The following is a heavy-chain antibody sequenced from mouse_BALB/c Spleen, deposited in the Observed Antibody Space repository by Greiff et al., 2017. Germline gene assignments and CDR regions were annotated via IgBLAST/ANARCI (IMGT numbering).Heavy chain of an antibody. CDR3: ARKNYYGAMDY. CDR2: ISSGGSYT. Sequence: EVQGVESGGGLVKPGGSLKLSCAASGFTFSSYAMSWVRQSPEKRLEWVAEISSGGSYTYYPDTVTGRFTISRDNAKNTLYLEMSSLRSEDTAMYYCARKNYYGAMDYWGQGTSVTVSS. CDR1: GFTFSSYA. J-gene: IGHJ4*01. V-gene: IGHV5-9-4*01. D-gene: IGHD1-1*01.